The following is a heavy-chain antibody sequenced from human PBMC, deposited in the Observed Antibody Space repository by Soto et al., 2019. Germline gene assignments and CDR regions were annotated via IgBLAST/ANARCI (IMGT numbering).Heavy chain of an antibody. CDR2: IYYSGSP. D-gene: IGHD6-13*01. CDR1: GGSISSSSYY. J-gene: IGHJ4*02. V-gene: IGHV4-39*01. CDR3: ARLAAAVFYFDY. Sequence: QLQLQESGPGLVKPSETLSLTCTVSGGSISSSSYYWGWIRQPPGKGLEWIGRIYYSGSPCYNPSLKSRVTISLDTSKNQFSLKLSSVTAADTAVYYCARLAAAVFYFDYWGQGTLVTVSS.